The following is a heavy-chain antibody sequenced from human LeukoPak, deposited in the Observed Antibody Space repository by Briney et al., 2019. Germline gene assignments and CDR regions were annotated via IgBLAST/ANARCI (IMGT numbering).Heavy chain of an antibody. CDR1: GFNYSSYT. J-gene: IGHJ6*02. CDR2: ISYDGSNK. D-gene: IGHD5-18*01. CDR3: AKDKDTAWPESYYYYYGMDV. V-gene: IGHV3-30*18. Sequence: PGGSLRLSCAASGFNYSSYTMNWVRQAPGKGLEGVAVISYDGSNKYYADSVKGRFTISRDNSKNTLYLQMNSLRAEDTAVYYCAKDKDTAWPESYYYYYGMDVWGQGTTVTVSS.